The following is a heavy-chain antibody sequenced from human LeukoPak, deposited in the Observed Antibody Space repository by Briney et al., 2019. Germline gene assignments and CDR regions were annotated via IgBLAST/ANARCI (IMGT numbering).Heavy chain of an antibody. V-gene: IGHV3-48*01. CDR3: ARDFDSSSSP. D-gene: IGHD6-6*01. Sequence: GGSLSLSCAASGFTFSSYSMNWVRQAPGKGLEWVSYISSSSSTIYYADSVKGRFTISRDNAKNSLYLQMNSLRAEDTAVYYCARDFDSSSSPWGQGTLVTVSS. J-gene: IGHJ5*02. CDR2: ISSSSSTI. CDR1: GFTFSSYS.